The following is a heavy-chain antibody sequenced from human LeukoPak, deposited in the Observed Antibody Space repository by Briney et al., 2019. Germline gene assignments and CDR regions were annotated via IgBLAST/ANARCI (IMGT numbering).Heavy chain of an antibody. CDR2: INPNNGDT. CDR3: ARDYNSSPGDY. Sequence: ASVKVSCKASGYTFTVYYIHWMRQAPGQGLEWMGWINPNNGDTNSPQKFQGRVTMTRDTSINIAYMELSRLRSDDTAVYYCARDYNSSPGDYWGQGTLVTVSS. J-gene: IGHJ4*02. CDR1: GYTFTVYY. V-gene: IGHV1-2*02. D-gene: IGHD1-20*01.